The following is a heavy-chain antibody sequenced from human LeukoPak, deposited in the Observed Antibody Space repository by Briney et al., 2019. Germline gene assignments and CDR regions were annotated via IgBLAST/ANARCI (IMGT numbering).Heavy chain of an antibody. D-gene: IGHD3-3*01. CDR2: IKRDGSEK. CDR3: ARWGIFGVYYYGMDV. J-gene: IGHJ6*02. Sequence: PGGSLRLSCAASGFTFSSYWMSWVRQAPGKGLEWVANIKRDGSEKYYVDSVKGRFTISRDNAKNSLYLQMNSLRAEDTAVYYCARWGIFGVYYYGMDVWGQGTTVTVSS. V-gene: IGHV3-7*01. CDR1: GFTFSSYW.